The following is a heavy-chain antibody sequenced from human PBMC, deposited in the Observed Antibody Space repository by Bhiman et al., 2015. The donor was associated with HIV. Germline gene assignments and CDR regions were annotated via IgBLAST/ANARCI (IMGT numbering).Heavy chain of an antibody. J-gene: IGHJ4*02. CDR1: GFTFSSYE. D-gene: IGHD3-10*01. CDR3: ARGPYGSGTSLDY. Sequence: EVQLVESGGGLVQPGGSLRLSCAASGFTFSSYEMNWVRQAPGKGLEWVSYISVSGNTIYYADSVKGRFTISRDNAKSSVYLQMTSLRAADTAVYFCARGPYGSGTSLDYWGQGTLVTGLL. CDR2: ISVSGNTI. V-gene: IGHV3-48*03.